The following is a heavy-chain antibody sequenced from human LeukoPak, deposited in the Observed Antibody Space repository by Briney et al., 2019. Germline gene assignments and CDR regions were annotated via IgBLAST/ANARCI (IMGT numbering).Heavy chain of an antibody. Sequence: GGSLRLSCAASGFTFSSYWMSWVRQAPGKGLEWVANIKQDGSEKYYVDSVKGRFTISRDNAKNSLYLQMNSLRAEDTAVYYCARDLFGELLYPFDYWGQGTLVTVSS. J-gene: IGHJ4*02. D-gene: IGHD3-10*01. CDR2: IKQDGSEK. CDR3: ARDLFGELLYPFDY. CDR1: GFTFSSYW. V-gene: IGHV3-7*01.